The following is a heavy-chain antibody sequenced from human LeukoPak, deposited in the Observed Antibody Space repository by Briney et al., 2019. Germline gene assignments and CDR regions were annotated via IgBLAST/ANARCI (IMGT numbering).Heavy chain of an antibody. J-gene: IGHJ2*01. V-gene: IGHV3-33*08. Sequence: GTSLRLSCAASGFTFTSYGMHWVRQAPGKGLEWVAVIWHDGSRTYYADSVRGRFTISRDGSKNTLYLQMNRLRAEDTAVYYCATEGGALSYFHLWGRGTLVTVSS. CDR2: IWHDGSRT. D-gene: IGHD3-16*02. CDR1: GFTFTSYG. CDR3: ATEGGALSYFHL.